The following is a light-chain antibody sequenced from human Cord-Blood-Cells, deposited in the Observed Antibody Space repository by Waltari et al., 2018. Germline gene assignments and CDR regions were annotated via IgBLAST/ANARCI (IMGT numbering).Light chain of an antibody. CDR1: SSDVGGYNY. CDR2: EVS. Sequence: QSALTQPASVSGSPGQSITISCTGTSSDVGGYNYVSWYQQHPGKAPKLMIYEVSNRPSGVSHRFSGSTSGNTASLTISGLQAEDEADYYCSSYTSSSTYVFGTGTKVTVL. CDR3: SSYTSSSTYV. J-gene: IGLJ1*01. V-gene: IGLV2-14*01.